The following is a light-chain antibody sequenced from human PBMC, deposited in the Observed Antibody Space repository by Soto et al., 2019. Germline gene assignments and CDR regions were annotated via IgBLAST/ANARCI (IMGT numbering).Light chain of an antibody. CDR3: QQYGSSAPIT. V-gene: IGKV3-20*01. CDR1: QSVGSN. Sequence: EIVMTQSPATLSVSPVERATLSCMASQSVGSNVAWYQQKPGQGPRLLIYGASIRATGIPDRFSGSGSETDFTLTISRLEPEDFALYYCQQYGSSAPITFGQGTRLENK. J-gene: IGKJ5*01. CDR2: GAS.